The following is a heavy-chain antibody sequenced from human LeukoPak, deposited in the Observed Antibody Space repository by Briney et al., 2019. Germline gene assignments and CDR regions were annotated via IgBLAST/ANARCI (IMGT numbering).Heavy chain of an antibody. Sequence: PGGSLRLSCAASGFTFSTCSMKWVRQDPGKALEWVSSISGSSYHIYYADSVKGRFTISRDNANNLLYLQMNSLRAEDTAVYYCASGTIVGARGADNWGQGTLVTVSS. CDR3: ASGTIVGARGADN. D-gene: IGHD1-26*01. V-gene: IGHV3-21*01. CDR1: GFTFSTCS. CDR2: ISGSSYHI. J-gene: IGHJ4*02.